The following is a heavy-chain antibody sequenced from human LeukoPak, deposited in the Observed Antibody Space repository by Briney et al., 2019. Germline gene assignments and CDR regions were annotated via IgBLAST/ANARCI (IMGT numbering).Heavy chain of an antibody. CDR3: ARDVGGVTDY. V-gene: IGHV3-74*01. CDR2: ISSDGSST. Sequence: PGGSLRLSCAAYGFTFRRHWMLWVRQPPGKGLVWVSRISSDGSSTSYADSVKGRFTISRDNAKNTLYLQMNSLRAEDTAVYYCARDVGGVTDYWGQGTPVTVSS. D-gene: IGHD2-21*02. J-gene: IGHJ4*02. CDR1: GFTFRRHW.